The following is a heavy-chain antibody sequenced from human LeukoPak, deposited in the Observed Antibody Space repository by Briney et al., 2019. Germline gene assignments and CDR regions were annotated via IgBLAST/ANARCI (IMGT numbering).Heavy chain of an antibody. J-gene: IGHJ4*02. CDR2: IYHSGNT. CDR3: ARGSRYDFWSGYRGAYYFDY. V-gene: IGHV4-38-2*02. D-gene: IGHD3-3*01. Sequence: SETLSLTCSVSGYSISSGFYWGWIRQPPGKGLEWIGNIYHSGNTYYNPSLKSRVTISVDTSKSQFSLRLSSVTAADTAVYYCARGSRYDFWSGYRGAYYFDYWGQGTLVTVSS. CDR1: GYSISSGFY.